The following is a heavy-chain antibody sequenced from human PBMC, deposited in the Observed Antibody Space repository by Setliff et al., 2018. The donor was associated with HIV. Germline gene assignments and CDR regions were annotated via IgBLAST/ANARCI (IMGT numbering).Heavy chain of an antibody. D-gene: IGHD2-21*01. V-gene: IGHV4-39*01. CDR1: GVSINRTDHY. Sequence: PSETLSLTCSVSGVSINRTDHYWGWIRQSPGKRLEWIGSVSQSGGTYYNPSLKSRITIPVDRAKNLFSLKLISVTAADQGVYYCARVPVAGANWFDPWGLGTLVTV. CDR2: VSQSGGT. J-gene: IGHJ5*02. CDR3: ARVPVAGANWFDP.